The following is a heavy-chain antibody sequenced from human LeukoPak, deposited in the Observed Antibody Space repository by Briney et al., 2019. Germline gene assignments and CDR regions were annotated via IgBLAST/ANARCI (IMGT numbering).Heavy chain of an antibody. J-gene: IGHJ4*02. CDR3: ARPYDFWSGYYL. CDR2: IYYSGST. CDR1: GGSISSYY. V-gene: IGHV4-59*01. Sequence: SETLSLTCTVSGGSISSYYWSWIRQPPGKGLEWIGYIYYSGSTNYNPSLKSRVTISVDTSKNQFSLKLSSVTAADTAVYYCARPYDFWSGYYLWGQGTLVTVSS. D-gene: IGHD3-3*01.